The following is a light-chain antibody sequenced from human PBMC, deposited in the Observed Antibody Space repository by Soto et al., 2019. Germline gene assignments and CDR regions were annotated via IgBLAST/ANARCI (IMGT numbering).Light chain of an antibody. V-gene: IGLV1-40*01. J-gene: IGLJ1*01. CDR1: SSNIGAGYD. CDR3: QSYDGSLRVS. CDR2: GNS. Sequence: QSALTQPPSVSGAPGQRVTISCTGSSSNIGAGYDVHWYQQLPGTAPKLLIYGNSNRPSGVPDRFSGSKSGTSASLAITGLQAEDEADYYCQSYDGSLRVSFGTGSKVTVL.